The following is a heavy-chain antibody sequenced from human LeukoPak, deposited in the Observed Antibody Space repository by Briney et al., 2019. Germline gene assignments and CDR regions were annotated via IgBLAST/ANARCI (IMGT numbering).Heavy chain of an antibody. Sequence: ASVKVSCKASGYTFTGYYMHWMRQAPGQGLEWMGWINPNSGGTNYAQKFQGWVTMTRDTSISTAYMELSRLRSDDTAVYYCARVVADSSGWETLDYWGQGTLVTVSS. CDR1: GYTFTGYY. CDR3: ARVVADSSGWETLDY. CDR2: INPNSGGT. J-gene: IGHJ4*02. V-gene: IGHV1-2*04. D-gene: IGHD6-19*01.